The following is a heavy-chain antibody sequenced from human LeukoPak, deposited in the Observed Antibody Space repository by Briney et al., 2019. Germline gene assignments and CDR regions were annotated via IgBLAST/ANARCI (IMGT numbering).Heavy chain of an antibody. CDR2: IYTSGST. D-gene: IGHD2-2*01. J-gene: IGHJ6*03. CDR3: ARGSRGYQLPLYYMDV. Sequence: KPSETLSLTCTVSGGSISSYYWSWIRQPAGKGLEWIGRIYTSGSTNYNPSLKSRVTMSVDTSKNQFSLKLSSATAADTAVYYCARGSRGYQLPLYYMDVWGKGTTVTISS. CDR1: GGSISSYY. V-gene: IGHV4-4*07.